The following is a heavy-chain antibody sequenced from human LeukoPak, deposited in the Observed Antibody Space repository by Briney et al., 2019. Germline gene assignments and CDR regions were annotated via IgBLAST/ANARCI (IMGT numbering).Heavy chain of an antibody. CDR2: INERGTDS. CDR3: ARDPYSGSYGAYYYYYMDV. CDR1: GLTFSGHW. Sequence: GGSLRLSCTASGLTFSGHWIHWVRQPPGMGLVWVSRINERGTDSMYAESVKGRFTISRDNAKSSLYLQMNSLRAEDTAVYYCARDPYSGSYGAYYYYYMDVWGKGTTVTISS. D-gene: IGHD1-26*01. V-gene: IGHV3-74*03. J-gene: IGHJ6*03.